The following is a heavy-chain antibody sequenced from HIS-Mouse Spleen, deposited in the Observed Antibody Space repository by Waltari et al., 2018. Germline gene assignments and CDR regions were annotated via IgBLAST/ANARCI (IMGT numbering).Heavy chain of an antibody. J-gene: IGHJ2*01. D-gene: IGHD6-13*01. CDR2: IYYSGST. Sequence: QLQLQESGPGLVKPSETLSLTCTVSGGSISSSRSYWGWIRQLPGKGLEWIGSIYYSGSTYYNPSLKSRVTISVDTSKNQFSLKLSSVTAADTAVYYCAREIPYSSSWYDWYFDLWGRGTLVTVSS. V-gene: IGHV4-39*07. CDR3: AREIPYSSSWYDWYFDL. CDR1: GGSISSSRSY.